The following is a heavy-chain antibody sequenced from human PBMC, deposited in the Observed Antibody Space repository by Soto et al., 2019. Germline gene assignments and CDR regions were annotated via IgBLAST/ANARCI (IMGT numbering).Heavy chain of an antibody. Sequence: QVQLVQSGAEVKKPGSSVKVSCKASGGTFRNYAINWVRQAPGQGLEWMGGSVPIVGTANYAQKFQGRVTITSDESTSTGYMEVRSLRTEDTAVSYCARGTGSHVDYWGQGTLVTVSS. CDR2: SVPIVGTA. D-gene: IGHD3-9*01. V-gene: IGHV1-69*01. J-gene: IGHJ4*02. CDR3: ARGTGSHVDY. CDR1: GGTFRNYA.